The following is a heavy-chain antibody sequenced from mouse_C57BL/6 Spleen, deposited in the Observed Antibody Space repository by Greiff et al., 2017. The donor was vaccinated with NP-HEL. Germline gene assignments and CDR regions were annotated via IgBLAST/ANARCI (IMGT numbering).Heavy chain of an antibody. Sequence: EVQLVESGGGLVQPGGSMKLSCAASGFTFSDAWMDWVRQSPEKGLEWVAEIRNKANNHATYYAESVKGRFTISRDDSKSSVYLQMNSLRAEDTGIYYCTLYSHYYAMDDWGQGTSVTVSS. CDR2: IRNKANNHAT. D-gene: IGHD2-1*01. CDR1: GFTFSDAW. V-gene: IGHV6-6*01. CDR3: TLYSHYYAMDD. J-gene: IGHJ4*01.